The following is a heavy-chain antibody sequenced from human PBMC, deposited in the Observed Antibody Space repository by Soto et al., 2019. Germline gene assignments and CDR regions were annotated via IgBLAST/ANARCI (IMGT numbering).Heavy chain of an antibody. CDR1: GFTFSSYG. J-gene: IGHJ4*02. Sequence: GGSLRLSCTASGFTFSSYGMHWVRQAPGKGLEWVAVISYDGSNKYYSDSVKGRFTISRDNSKNALYLQMSSLRAEDTAVYYCVKGGQQLVLHYWVQGTLVTVSS. D-gene: IGHD6-13*01. CDR3: VKGGQQLVLHY. CDR2: ISYDGSNK. V-gene: IGHV3-30*18.